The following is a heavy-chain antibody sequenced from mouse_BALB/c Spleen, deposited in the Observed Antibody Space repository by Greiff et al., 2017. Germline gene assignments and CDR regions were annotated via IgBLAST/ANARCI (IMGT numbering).Heavy chain of an antibody. CDR3: ASGEGRGFAY. D-gene: IGHD3-3*01. CDR2: IDPENGNT. V-gene: IGHV14-1*02. Sequence: EVMLVESGAELVRPGALVKLSCKASGFNFKDYYMHWVKQRPEQGLEWIGWIDPENGNTIYDPKFQGKASITADTSSNTAYLQLSSLTSEDTAVYYCASGEGRGFAYWGQGTLVTVSA. CDR1: GFNFKDYY. J-gene: IGHJ3*01.